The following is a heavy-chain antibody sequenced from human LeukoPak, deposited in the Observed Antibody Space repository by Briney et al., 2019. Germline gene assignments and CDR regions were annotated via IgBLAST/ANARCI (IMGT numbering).Heavy chain of an antibody. D-gene: IGHD3-22*01. V-gene: IGHV3-74*01. Sequence: GGSLRLSCAASRFSFSNYWMHWVRQAPGKGLVWVSRVKSDGSNPSYADSVKGRFTISRDNAENMLYLQMNTLGAEDTAVYYCASNYYDSSGYYFDYWGQGTLVTVSS. CDR1: RFSFSNYW. J-gene: IGHJ4*02. CDR2: VKSDGSNP. CDR3: ASNYYDSSGYYFDY.